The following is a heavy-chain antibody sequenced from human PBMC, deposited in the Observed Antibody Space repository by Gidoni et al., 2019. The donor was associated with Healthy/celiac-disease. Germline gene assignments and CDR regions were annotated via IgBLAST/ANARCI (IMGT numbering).Heavy chain of an antibody. J-gene: IGHJ6*02. CDR3: AKDIGATTYYYYGMDV. V-gene: IGHV3-9*03. D-gene: IGHD5-12*01. CDR2: ISWNSGSI. Sequence: EVQLVESGGGLVQPGRSLRLSCAASGFTFADYAMHWVRQAPGTGLEWFSGISWNSGSIGYADSVKGRFTISRDNAKNSLYLQMNSLRAEDMALYYCAKDIGATTYYYYGMDVWGQGTTVTVSS. CDR1: GFTFADYA.